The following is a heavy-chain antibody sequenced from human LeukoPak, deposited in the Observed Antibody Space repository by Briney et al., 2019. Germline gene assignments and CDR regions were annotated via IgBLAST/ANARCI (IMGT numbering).Heavy chain of an antibody. J-gene: IGHJ4*02. CDR1: GYTFTGYY. CDR3: ARTQTLDY. V-gene: IGHV1-2*02. CDR2: INPNSGGT. Sequence: ASVKVSCKASGYTFTGYYMHWVRQAPGQGLEWMRWINPNSGGTNYAQKFQGRVTMTTDTSITTAYMELSGLRSDDTAVYYCARTQTLDYWGQGTLVTVSS. D-gene: IGHD4-23*01.